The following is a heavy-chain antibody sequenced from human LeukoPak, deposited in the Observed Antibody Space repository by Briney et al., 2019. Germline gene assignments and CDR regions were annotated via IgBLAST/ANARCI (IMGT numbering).Heavy chain of an antibody. Sequence: ASVKVSCKASGGTFSSYAISWVRQAPGQGLEWMGIINPSGGSTSYAQKFQGRVTMTRDMSTSTVYMELSSLRSGDTAVYYCARAYYVGATYYFDYWGQGTLVTVSS. D-gene: IGHD1-26*01. CDR3: ARAYYVGATYYFDY. CDR2: INPSGGST. CDR1: GGTFSSYA. V-gene: IGHV1-46*01. J-gene: IGHJ4*02.